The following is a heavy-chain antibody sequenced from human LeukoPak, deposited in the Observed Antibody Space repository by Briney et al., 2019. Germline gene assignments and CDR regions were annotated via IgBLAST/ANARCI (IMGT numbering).Heavy chain of an antibody. CDR2: IHDSEST. V-gene: IGHV4-59*01. Sequence: SETLSLTCTVSGGSISSYYWSWFRQPPGEGLEGIVYIHDSESTNYNTSSKSRVTISADSEKSQLSRKLSSVTAADAAVYYCARAHGGRILFQHWGQDTLVTVSS. CDR1: GGSISSYY. D-gene: IGHD2/OR15-2a*01. CDR3: ARAHGGRILFQH. J-gene: IGHJ1*01.